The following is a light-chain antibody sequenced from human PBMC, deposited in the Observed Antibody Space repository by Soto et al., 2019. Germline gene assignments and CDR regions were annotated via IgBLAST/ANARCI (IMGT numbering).Light chain of an antibody. CDR2: DAS. V-gene: IGKV1-39*01. CDR1: QSISNY. Sequence: DIQMTQSASSLSASVGDRFTITCRASQSISNYLNWYQQKPGKAPNLLIYDASSLQSGVPSRFSGSGSGTDFTLTISSLQPEDFATYYCQQSYSTPITFGQGTRLEI. J-gene: IGKJ5*01. CDR3: QQSYSTPIT.